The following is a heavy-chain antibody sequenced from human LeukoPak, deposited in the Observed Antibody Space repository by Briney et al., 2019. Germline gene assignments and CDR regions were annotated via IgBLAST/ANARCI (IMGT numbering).Heavy chain of an antibody. J-gene: IGHJ5*02. CDR3: ARGDNWMLDH. CDR1: GASITRSNW. V-gene: IGHV4-4*02. CDR2: ISRSGDT. D-gene: IGHD1-1*01. Sequence: PSGTLSLTCAVSGASITRSNWWSWVRQTPEKGLEWIGEISRSGDTHYNPSLKSRLTLSMDKSKNQFSLKLNFVTAADTAVYYCARGDNWMLDHWGQGALVTASS.